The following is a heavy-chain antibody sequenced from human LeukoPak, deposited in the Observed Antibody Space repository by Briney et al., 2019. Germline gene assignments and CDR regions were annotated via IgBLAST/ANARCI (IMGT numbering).Heavy chain of an antibody. CDR1: GFTFSSYS. J-gene: IGHJ4*02. V-gene: IGHV3-21*01. D-gene: IGHD6-19*01. Sequence: PGESLRLSCATSGFTFSSYSMNWVRQAPGKALEWVSSISSSSLYIYYADSVRGRFTISRDNAKNSLYLQMNSLRAEDTAVYYCARGAVAGTIGYFDYWGQGTLVTVSS. CDR2: ISSSSLYI. CDR3: ARGAVAGTIGYFDY.